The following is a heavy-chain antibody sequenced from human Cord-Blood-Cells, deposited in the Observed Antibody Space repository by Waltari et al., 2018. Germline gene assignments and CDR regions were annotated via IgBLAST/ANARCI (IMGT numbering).Heavy chain of an antibody. Sequence: QVQLQQWGAGLLKPSETLSLPCAVYGGSSSGYYWSWIRQPPGKGLEWIGEINHSGSTNYNPSLKSRVTISVDTSKNQFSLKLSSVTAADTAVYYCARTAGAPSTLDAFDIWGQGTMVTVSS. CDR3: ARTAGAPSTLDAFDI. V-gene: IGHV4-34*01. CDR1: GGSSSGYY. CDR2: INHSGST. J-gene: IGHJ3*02.